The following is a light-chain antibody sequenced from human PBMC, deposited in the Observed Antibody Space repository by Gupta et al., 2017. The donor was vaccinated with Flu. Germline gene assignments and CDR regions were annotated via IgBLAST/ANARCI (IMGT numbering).Light chain of an antibody. Sequence: PGDSATLSCRASQSVTTFLAWYQQKHGQSPRLLIYDSNKRATGIPGRCSGSGSGTDFTLTISNLEPEDFAVYYCQQRANWRLIFGGGTRVEIK. CDR3: QQRANWRLI. J-gene: IGKJ4*01. V-gene: IGKV3-11*01. CDR1: QSVTTF. CDR2: DSN.